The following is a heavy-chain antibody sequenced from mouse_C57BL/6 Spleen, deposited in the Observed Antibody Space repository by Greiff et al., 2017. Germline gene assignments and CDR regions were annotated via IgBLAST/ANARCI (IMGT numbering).Heavy chain of an antibody. CDR2: IDPSDSYT. Sequence: QVQLQQPGAELVMPGASVKLSCKASGYTFTSYWMHWVKQRPGQGLEWIGEIDPSDSYTNYNQQFKGKSTLTVDKSSSTAYMQLSSLTSEDSAVDDCARGVSGRGPWLADWGQGTLVTVSA. CDR1: GYTFTSYW. CDR3: ARGVSGRGPWLAD. J-gene: IGHJ3*01. V-gene: IGHV1-69*01. D-gene: IGHD4-1*01.